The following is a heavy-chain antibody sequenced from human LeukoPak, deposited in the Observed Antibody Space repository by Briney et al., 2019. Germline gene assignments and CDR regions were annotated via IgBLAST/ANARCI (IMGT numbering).Heavy chain of an antibody. CDR2: INHSGST. CDR1: GGSISSSGYY. Sequence: PSETLSLTCTVSGGSISSSGYYWSWIRQPPGKGLEWIGEINHSGSTNYNPSLKSRVTISVDTSKNQFSLKLSSVTAADTAVYYCARMTYYDFWSGYSYYMDVWGKGTTVTVSS. V-gene: IGHV4-39*07. CDR3: ARMTYYDFWSGYSYYMDV. J-gene: IGHJ6*03. D-gene: IGHD3-3*01.